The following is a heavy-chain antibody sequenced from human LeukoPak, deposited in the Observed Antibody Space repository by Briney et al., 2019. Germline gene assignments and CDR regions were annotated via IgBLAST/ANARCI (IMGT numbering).Heavy chain of an antibody. Sequence: GESLKISCKGSGYSFSSYWIAWVRHMPGKGLEWMGIISPGDFDTRYSPSFQGQVTISADKSISTAYLQWSSLKASDTAVYYCARRVTARPYYFDYWGQGTLVTVSS. CDR1: GYSFSSYW. D-gene: IGHD6-6*01. CDR3: ARRVTARPYYFDY. CDR2: ISPGDFDT. J-gene: IGHJ4*02. V-gene: IGHV5-51*01.